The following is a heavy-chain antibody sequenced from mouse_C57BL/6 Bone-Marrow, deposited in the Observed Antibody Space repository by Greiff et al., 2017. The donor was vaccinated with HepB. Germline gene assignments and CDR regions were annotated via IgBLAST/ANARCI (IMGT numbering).Heavy chain of an antibody. Sequence: VQLKQSGPGLVKPSQSLSLTCSVTGYSITSGYYWNWIRQFPGNKLEWMGYISYDGSNNYNPSLKNRISITRDTSKNQFFLKLNSVTTEDTATYYCARDRYYGSSYAMDYWGQGTSVTVSS. J-gene: IGHJ4*01. CDR2: ISYDGSN. V-gene: IGHV3-6*01. CDR3: ARDRYYGSSYAMDY. D-gene: IGHD1-1*01. CDR1: GYSITSGYY.